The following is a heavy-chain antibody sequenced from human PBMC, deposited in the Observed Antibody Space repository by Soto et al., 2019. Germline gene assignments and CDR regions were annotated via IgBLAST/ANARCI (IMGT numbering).Heavy chain of an antibody. J-gene: IGHJ5*02. CDR3: ARARSGERRFLS. CDR2: IYYSGST. D-gene: IGHD2-21*01. Sequence: SETLSLTCTVSGDSISSSSYYWDWIRQPPGKGLEWIGSIYYSGSTYYNPSLKSRVTISVDTSKNQFSLKLSSVTAADTAVYYCARARSGERRFLSWGQRALVSVSS. CDR1: GDSISSSSYY. V-gene: IGHV4-39*01.